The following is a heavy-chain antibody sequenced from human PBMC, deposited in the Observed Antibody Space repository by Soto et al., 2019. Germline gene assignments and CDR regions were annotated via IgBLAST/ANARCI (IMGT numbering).Heavy chain of an antibody. CDR3: ARDLGVGAAGRGYYYYYGMDV. Sequence: QPGGSLRLSCVASGFSFSGYWMTWVRQAPGKGLEWVANIKQDGSEKYYVDSVKGRFTISRDNAKRSLYLQMNSLRAEDTALYYCARDLGVGAAGRGYYYYYGMDVWGQGTTVTVSS. CDR1: GFSFSGYW. CDR2: IKQDGSEK. D-gene: IGHD6-13*01. V-gene: IGHV3-7*03. J-gene: IGHJ6*02.